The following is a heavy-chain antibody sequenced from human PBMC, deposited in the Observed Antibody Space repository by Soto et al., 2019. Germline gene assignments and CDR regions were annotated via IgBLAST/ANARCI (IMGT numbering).Heavy chain of an antibody. CDR3: ARYFDWPSAFDI. D-gene: IGHD3-9*01. V-gene: IGHV4-59*01. CDR2: INYSGST. J-gene: IGHJ3*02. Sequence: PSETLSLTCTVSGGSIRGYYWSWIRQPPGKRLEWIGYINYSGSTNYNPSLKSRVTISVDTSKKQFSLKLGSVTAADTAVYYCARYFDWPSAFDIWGQGTMVT. CDR1: GGSIRGYY.